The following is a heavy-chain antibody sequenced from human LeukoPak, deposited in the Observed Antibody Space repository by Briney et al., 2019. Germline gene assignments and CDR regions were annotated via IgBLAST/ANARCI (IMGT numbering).Heavy chain of an antibody. D-gene: IGHD2-15*01. J-gene: IGHJ6*02. CDR1: GGSFSGYY. CDR2: INHSGST. V-gene: IGHV4-34*01. CDR3: ARGRVRSGGIRGSIYGMDV. Sequence: PSETPSLTCAVYGGSFSGYYWSWIRQPPGKGLEWIGEINHSGSTNYNPSLKSRVTISVDTSKNQFSLKLSSVTAADTAVYYCARGRVRSGGIRGSIYGMDVWGQGTTVTVSS.